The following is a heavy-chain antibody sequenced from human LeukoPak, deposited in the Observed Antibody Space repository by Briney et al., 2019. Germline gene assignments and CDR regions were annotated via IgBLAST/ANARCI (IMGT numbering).Heavy chain of an antibody. J-gene: IGHJ3*02. D-gene: IGHD3-22*01. CDR2: TRNKVNSYTT. CDR1: GFTFSDHY. V-gene: IGHV3-72*01. CDR3: ARSHYQSSYSFDQDAFDI. Sequence: GGSLRLSCTASGFTFSDHYMDWVRQAPGKGLEWVGRTRNKVNSYTTEYAASVKGRFTIPRDDSKNSLYLQMNSLKIEDTAVYYCARSHYQSSYSFDQDAFDIWGQGTMVTVSS.